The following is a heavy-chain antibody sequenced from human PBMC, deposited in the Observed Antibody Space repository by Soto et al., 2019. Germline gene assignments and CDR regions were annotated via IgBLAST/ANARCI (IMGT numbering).Heavy chain of an antibody. V-gene: IGHV3-33*01. J-gene: IGHJ4*02. D-gene: IGHD2-21*01. CDR3: ARGLHSLFDY. CDR1: GFTFSNYG. CDR2: IWYDGNNK. Sequence: GGSLRLSCAASGFTFSNYGMHWVRQAPGKGLEWVAVIWYDGNNKYYADSVKGRFTISRDNSNNTLYVQMTSLRAEDTAVYYCARGLHSLFDYWGQGTLVTVSS.